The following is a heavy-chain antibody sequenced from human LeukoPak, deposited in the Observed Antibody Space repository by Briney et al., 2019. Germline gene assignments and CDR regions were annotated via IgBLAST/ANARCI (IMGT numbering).Heavy chain of an antibody. Sequence: SETLSLTCAVYGGSFSDYYWSWIRQPPGKGLEWIGEISHSGSTNYNPSLKSRVTISVDTSKNQFSPKLSSVTAADTAVYYCARDGYRYGSGSYPYYFDYWGQGTLVTVSS. CDR3: ARDGYRYGSGSYPYYFDY. CDR1: GGSFSDYY. CDR2: ISHSGST. V-gene: IGHV4-34*01. D-gene: IGHD3-10*01. J-gene: IGHJ4*02.